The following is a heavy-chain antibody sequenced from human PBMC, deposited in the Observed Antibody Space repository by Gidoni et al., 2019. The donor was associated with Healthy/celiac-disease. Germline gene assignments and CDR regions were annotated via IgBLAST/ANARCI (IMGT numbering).Heavy chain of an antibody. CDR3: LSMGDEGPFDL. D-gene: IGHD3-16*01. J-gene: IGHJ2*01. V-gene: IGHV3-64D*06. CDR1: GFTFSSYA. CDR2: ISSNGGST. Sequence: EVQLVESGGGLVQPGGSLRLSCSASGFTFSSYAMHWVRQAPGKGLEYVSAISSNGGSTYYADSVKGRFTISRDNSKNTLYLQMSSLRAEDTAVYYCLSMGDEGPFDLWGRGTLVTVSS.